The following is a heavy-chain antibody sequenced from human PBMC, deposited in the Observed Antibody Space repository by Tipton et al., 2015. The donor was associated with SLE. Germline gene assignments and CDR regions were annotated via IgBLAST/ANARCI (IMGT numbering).Heavy chain of an antibody. CDR3: TRELNRYDSSGCDY. D-gene: IGHD3-22*01. V-gene: IGHV3-49*04. CDR2: IRSKAYGGTT. Sequence: SLRLSCTASGFTFGDYATSWVRQAPGKGLEWVGFIRSKAYGGTTEYAASVKGRFTISRDDSKSIAYLQMNSLKTEDTAVYYCTRELNRYDSSGCDYWGQGTLVTVSS. CDR1: GFTFGDYA. J-gene: IGHJ4*02.